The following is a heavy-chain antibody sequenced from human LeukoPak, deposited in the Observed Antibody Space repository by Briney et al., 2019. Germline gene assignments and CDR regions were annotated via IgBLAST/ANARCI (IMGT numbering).Heavy chain of an antibody. CDR2: IYYSGIT. V-gene: IGHV4-39*07. CDR3: ARGQKYRSGYTVTELGSGYFDY. CDR1: GGSINNNSYY. Sequence: SETLSLTCTVSGGSINNNSYYWGWIRQPPGKGLEWIGSIYYSGITYYNPSLKSRVTISVDTSKNQFSLKLSSVTAADTAVYYCARGQKYRSGYTVTELGSGYFDYWGQGTLVTVSS. D-gene: IGHD5-18*01. J-gene: IGHJ4*02.